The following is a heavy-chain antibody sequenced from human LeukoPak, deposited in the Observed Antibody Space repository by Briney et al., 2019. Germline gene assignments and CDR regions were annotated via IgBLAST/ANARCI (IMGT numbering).Heavy chain of an antibody. CDR1: GFTFSSYS. Sequence: PGGSLRLSCAASGFTFSSYSMNWVRQAPGKGLEWVSSISSSSSYIYYADSVKGRFTISRDNAKNSLYLQMNSLRAEDTAVYYCANLLVWELLLTALDFHNDYWGQGTLVTVSS. CDR3: ANLLVWELLLTALDFHNDY. J-gene: IGHJ4*02. CDR2: ISSSSSYI. D-gene: IGHD1-26*01. V-gene: IGHV3-21*04.